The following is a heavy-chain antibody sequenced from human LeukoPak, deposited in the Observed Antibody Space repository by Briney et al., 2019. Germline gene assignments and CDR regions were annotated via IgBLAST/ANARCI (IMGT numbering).Heavy chain of an antibody. J-gene: IGHJ5*02. CDR1: GYTFTSYG. V-gene: IGHV1-2*02. CDR2: INPNSGGT. D-gene: IGHD2-15*01. Sequence: ASVKVSCKASGYTFTSYGISWVRQAPGQGLEWMGWINPNSGGTNYAQKFQGRVTVTRDTSISTAYMELTRLRSDDTAVYYCARGHYLLSLDPWGQGTLVTVST. CDR3: ARGHYLLSLDP.